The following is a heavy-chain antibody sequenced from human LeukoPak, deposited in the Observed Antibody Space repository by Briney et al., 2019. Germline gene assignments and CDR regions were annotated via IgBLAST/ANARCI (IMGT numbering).Heavy chain of an antibody. J-gene: IGHJ4*02. CDR1: GGSISSSTYY. CDR2: GYYSGNI. CDR3: ARRRGSGWYWEFDY. V-gene: IGHV4-39*01. D-gene: IGHD6-19*01. Sequence: PSETLSLTCTVPGGSISSSTYYWGWIRQPPGKGLEWIGSGYYSGNIYYNPSLKSRVAISVDTPKNQFSLKLSSVTAADTAVYYCARRRGSGWYWEFDYWGQGTLVTVSS.